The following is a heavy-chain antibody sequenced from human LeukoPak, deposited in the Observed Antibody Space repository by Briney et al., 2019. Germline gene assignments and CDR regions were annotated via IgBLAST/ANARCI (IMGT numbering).Heavy chain of an antibody. J-gene: IGHJ4*02. CDR1: GGSMNNYY. CDR2: IYDSGTT. V-gene: IGHV4-59*01. Sequence: SETLSLTCAVSGGSMNNYYWHWIRQPPGKGLEWIGHIYDSGTTYRNPSLKSRVMISVDRSKNQFSLKMSSVTAADTAVYYCARGVEEYFPYFDSWGQGILVSVSS. CDR3: ARGVEEYFPYFDS. D-gene: IGHD2/OR15-2a*01.